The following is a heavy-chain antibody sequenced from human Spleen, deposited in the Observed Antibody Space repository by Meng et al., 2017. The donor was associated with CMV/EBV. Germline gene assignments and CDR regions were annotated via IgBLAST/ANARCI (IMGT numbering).Heavy chain of an antibody. CDR1: PFTSFN. CDR2: IHPRGGTT. CDR3: ARGYYCGGSSYYPLPDA. V-gene: IGHV1-46*04. Sequence: PFTSFNIHWVGQAPGQGLEWMGIIHPRGGTTNYAQKWQGRVNMTRDTSTSTVYWELSSLRSEDTAKYLCARGYYCGGSSYYPLPDAWGQGTLVTVSS. J-gene: IGHJ5*02. D-gene: IGHD3-22*01.